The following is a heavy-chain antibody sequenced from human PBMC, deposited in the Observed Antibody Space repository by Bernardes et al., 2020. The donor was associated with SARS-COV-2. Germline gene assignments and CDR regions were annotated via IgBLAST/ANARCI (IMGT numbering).Heavy chain of an antibody. CDR1: GYSFTSYW. Sequence: ESLKISCKGSGYSFTSYWIGWVRQMPGKGLEWMGIIYPGDSDTRYSPSFQGQVTISADKSISTAYLQWSSLKASDTAMYYCARFELELHLWGTSWFDPWGQGTLVTVSS. D-gene: IGHD1-7*01. CDR3: ARFELELHLWGTSWFDP. CDR2: IYPGDSDT. V-gene: IGHV5-51*01. J-gene: IGHJ5*02.